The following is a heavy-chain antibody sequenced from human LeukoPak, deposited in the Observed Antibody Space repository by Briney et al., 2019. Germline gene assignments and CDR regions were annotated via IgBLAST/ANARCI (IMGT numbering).Heavy chain of an antibody. J-gene: IGHJ4*02. CDR1: GGSISSGSYY. D-gene: IGHD4-17*01. CDR2: IYTSGTT. V-gene: IGHV4-61*02. Sequence: PSETLSLTCTVSGGSISSGSYYWSWIRQPAEKELEWIGRIYTSGTTNYNPSLESRVTISVDMSKNQFSLNLSSVTAADTAVYYCARVPYDYGDYGSGSDYWGQGTLVTVSS. CDR3: ARVPYDYGDYGSGSDY.